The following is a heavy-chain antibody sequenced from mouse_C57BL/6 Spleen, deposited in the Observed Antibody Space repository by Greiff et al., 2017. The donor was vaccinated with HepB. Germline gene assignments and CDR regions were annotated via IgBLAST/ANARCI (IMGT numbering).Heavy chain of an antibody. V-gene: IGHV1-15*01. CDR2: IDPETGGT. Sequence: QVQLQQSGAELVRPGASVTLSCKASGYTFTDYEMHWVKQTPVHGLEWIGAIDPETGGTAYNQKFKGKAILTADKSSSTAYMELRSLTSEDSAVYYCTPGEDNGWFAYWGQGTLVTVSA. CDR3: TPGEDNGWFAY. CDR1: GYTFTDYE. D-gene: IGHD3-3*01. J-gene: IGHJ3*01.